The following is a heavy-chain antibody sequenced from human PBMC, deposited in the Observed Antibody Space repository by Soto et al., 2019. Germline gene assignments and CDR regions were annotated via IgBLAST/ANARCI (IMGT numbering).Heavy chain of an antibody. CDR2: IYWNDDQ. CDR1: GFSLGSSGVG. J-gene: IGHJ4*02. CDR3: ARCALSGSYWSFDS. Sequence: QITLKESGPTLVKPSQTLTLTFTFSGFSLGSSGVGVAWIRQPPGQALEWLGLIYWNDDQRYSPSLKSRVTMIKDACRDQVFLTMTNVDPVDTATYFCARCALSGSYWSFDSWGPGILVTVSS. D-gene: IGHD3-10*01. V-gene: IGHV2-5*01.